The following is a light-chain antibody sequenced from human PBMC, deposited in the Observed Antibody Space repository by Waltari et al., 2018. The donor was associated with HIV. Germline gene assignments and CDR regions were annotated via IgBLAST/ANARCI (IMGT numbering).Light chain of an antibody. CDR3: AAWDDSLSGPV. CDR1: SANFGNNY. CDR2: RSN. J-gene: IGLJ3*02. Sequence: QSVLTQPPSASGPPGQRVTISCSGNSANFGNNYVYWYHQLPGTAPKLLIYRSNQRPSGVPDRFSGSKSGTSASLAISGLRSEDEADYYCAAWDDSLSGPVFGGGTKLTVL. V-gene: IGLV1-47*01.